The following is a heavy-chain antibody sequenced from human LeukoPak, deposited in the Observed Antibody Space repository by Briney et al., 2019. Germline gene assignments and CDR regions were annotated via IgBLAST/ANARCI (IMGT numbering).Heavy chain of an antibody. V-gene: IGHV4-38-2*02. D-gene: IGHD6-13*01. CDR3: ARERGGEYSSSWYYNWFDP. J-gene: IGHJ5*02. CDR1: GYSISSGYY. CDR2: IYHSGNT. Sequence: PSETLSLTCAVSGYSISSGYYWGWIRQPRGKGLEWIGSIYHSGNTYYNPSLKSRVTISVDTSKNQFSLKLSSVTAADTALYYCARERGGEYSSSWYYNWFDPWGQGTLVTVSS.